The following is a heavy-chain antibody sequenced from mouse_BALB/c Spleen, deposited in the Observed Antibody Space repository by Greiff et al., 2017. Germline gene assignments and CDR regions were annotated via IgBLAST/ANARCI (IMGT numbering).Heavy chain of an antibody. CDR3: TRALMMGDYYAMDY. D-gene: IGHD2-3*01. CDR1: GFTFSSYT. V-gene: IGHV5-6-4*01. CDR2: ISSGGSYT. Sequence: EVKLMESGGGLVKPGGSLKLSCAASGFTFSSYTMSWVRQTQEKRLEWVATISSGGSYTYYPDSVKGRFTISRDNAKNTLYLQMSSLKSEDTAMYYCTRALMMGDYYAMDYWGQGTSVTVSS. J-gene: IGHJ4*01.